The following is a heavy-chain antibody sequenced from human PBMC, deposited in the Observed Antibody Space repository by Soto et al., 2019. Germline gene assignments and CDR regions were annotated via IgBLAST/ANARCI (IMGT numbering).Heavy chain of an antibody. V-gene: IGHV6-1*01. CDR3: ARVKWTTTSSWTSTPSLGDAFDI. D-gene: IGHD6-13*01. CDR2: TYYRSKWYN. J-gene: IGHJ3*02. Sequence: PSQTLSLTCAISGDSVSSNSAAWNWIRQSPSRGLEWLGRTYYRSKWYNDYAVSVKSRITINPDTSKNQFSLQLNSVTPEDTAVYYCARVKWTTTSSWTSTPSLGDAFDIWGQGTMVTVSS. CDR1: GDSVSSNSAA.